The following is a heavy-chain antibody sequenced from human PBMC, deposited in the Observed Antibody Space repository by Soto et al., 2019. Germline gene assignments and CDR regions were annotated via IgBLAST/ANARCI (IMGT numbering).Heavy chain of an antibody. CDR1: GVSVSSDIYY. CDR3: ARYPVVVVPAANYFLDV. V-gene: IGHV4-31*03. Sequence: QVQLQESGPGLVKPSQTLSLTCSVSGVSVSSDIYYWSWIRHHTGKALEWIGYISYRGNTYYNPSLGCRVTISLASSKNHFSLRLRSVTPADTAVYYCARYPVVVVPAANYFLDVWGQGTTVTVSS. J-gene: IGHJ6*02. CDR2: ISYRGNT. D-gene: IGHD2-2*01.